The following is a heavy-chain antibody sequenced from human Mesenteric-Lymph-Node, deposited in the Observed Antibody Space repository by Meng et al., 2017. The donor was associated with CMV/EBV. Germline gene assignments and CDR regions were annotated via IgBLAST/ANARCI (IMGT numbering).Heavy chain of an antibody. J-gene: IGHJ6*02. CDR2: ISYDGSNK. D-gene: IGHD2-2*02. CDR1: GFTFSSYA. Sequence: GGSLRLSCAASGFTFSSYAMHWVRQAPGKGLEWVAVISYDGSNKYYADSVKGRFTISRDNSKNMLYLQMNSLRAEDTAVYYCARERVVVVPAAIHHYYYYYGMDVWGQGTTVTVSS. CDR3: ARERVVVVPAAIHHYYYYYGMDV. V-gene: IGHV3-30-3*01.